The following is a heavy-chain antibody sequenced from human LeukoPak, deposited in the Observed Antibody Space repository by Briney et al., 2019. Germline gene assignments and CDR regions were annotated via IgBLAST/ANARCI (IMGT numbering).Heavy chain of an antibody. V-gene: IGHV4-4*07. CDR1: GGSISSYY. CDR3: ARASHDYVWGSYPNDAFDI. D-gene: IGHD3-16*02. Sequence: SQTLSLTCTVSGGSISSYYWSWILQPAGKGLEWIGRIYTSGSTNYNPSLKRRVTMSVDTSKNQFSLKLSSVTAADTAVDYWARASHDYVWGSYPNDAFDIWGQGTMVTVSS. CDR2: IYTSGST. J-gene: IGHJ3*02.